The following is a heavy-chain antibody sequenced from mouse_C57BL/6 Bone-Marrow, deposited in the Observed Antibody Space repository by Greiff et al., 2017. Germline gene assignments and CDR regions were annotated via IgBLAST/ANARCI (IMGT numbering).Heavy chain of an antibody. CDR3: ARDDGSSSPWFAY. CDR1: GYAFSSYW. V-gene: IGHV1-80*01. J-gene: IGHJ3*01. D-gene: IGHD1-1*01. Sequence: VQLQQSGAELVKPGASVKISCKASGYAFSSYWMNWVKQRPGKGLEWIGQIYPGDGDTNYNGKFKGKATLTADKSSSTAYMQLSSLTSEDSAVYFCARDDGSSSPWFAYWGQGTLVTVSA. CDR2: IYPGDGDT.